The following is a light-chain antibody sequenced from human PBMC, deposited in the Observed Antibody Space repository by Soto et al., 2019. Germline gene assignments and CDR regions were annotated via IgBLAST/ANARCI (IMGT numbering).Light chain of an antibody. V-gene: IGKV3-20*01. CDR3: QQYGDSPWT. CDR1: QSVSSSY. CDR2: GTS. J-gene: IGKJ1*01. Sequence: EIVMTQSPGTLALSPGERATLSCRASQSVSSSYLVWYQQKRGQAPRLLIYGTSSRATGIPDRFSSSGSGTDFTLTISRLEPEDFAVYYCQQYGDSPWTFGQGTKVEIK.